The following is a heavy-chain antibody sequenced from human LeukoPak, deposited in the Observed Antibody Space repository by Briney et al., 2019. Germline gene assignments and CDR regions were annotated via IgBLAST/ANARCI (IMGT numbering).Heavy chain of an antibody. V-gene: IGHV4-59*01. CDR3: AREEVPHGFDI. J-gene: IGHJ3*02. Sequence: SETLSLTCSVSGGSMNSYYWSWIRQSPGKGLEWIGYIYYSGSTNYNPSLKSRVTMSLDTSKNQFSLKLSSVTAADTAVYYCAREEVPHGFDIWGQGTMVTVSS. CDR1: GGSMNSYY. CDR2: IYYSGST.